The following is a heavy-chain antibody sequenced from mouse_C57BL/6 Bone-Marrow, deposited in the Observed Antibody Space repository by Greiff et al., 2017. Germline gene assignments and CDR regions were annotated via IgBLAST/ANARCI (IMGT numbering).Heavy chain of an antibody. CDR3: ARQSFINTVVSYFDY. CDR2: ISSGGSYT. J-gene: IGHJ2*01. Sequence: EVKLMESGGDLVKPGGSLKLSCAASGFTFSSYGMSWVRQTPDKRLEWVATISSGGSYTYYPDSVKGRFTISRDNAKNTLYLQMSSLKSEDTAMYSCARQSFINTVVSYFDYWGQGTTLTVSS. CDR1: GFTFSSYG. V-gene: IGHV5-6*01. D-gene: IGHD1-1*01.